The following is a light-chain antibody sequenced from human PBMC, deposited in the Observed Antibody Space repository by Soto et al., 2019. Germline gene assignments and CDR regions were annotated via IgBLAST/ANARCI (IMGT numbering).Light chain of an antibody. CDR1: RSVRSY. V-gene: IGKV3-15*01. CDR2: GAS. CDR3: HQYDHWPQT. Sequence: EVVMTQSPATLSVSPGERATLSCGASRSVRSYLAWYQQKPGQAPRLLIHGASTRAPGIPARFSGSGSGTDFTLTISSLQSEDFAVYYCHQYDHWPQTFGQGTKV. J-gene: IGKJ1*01.